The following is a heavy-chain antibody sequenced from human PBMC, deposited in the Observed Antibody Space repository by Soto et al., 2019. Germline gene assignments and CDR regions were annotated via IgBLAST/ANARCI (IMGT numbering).Heavy chain of an antibody. D-gene: IGHD2-2*02. CDR2: ISSRSDI. V-gene: IGHV3-21*01. Sequence: GSLRLSCVGCGFTFSTYSINWVRQAPGKGLEWVSSISSRSDIYYADSVKGRFTISRDNAKNSVSLQMNSLRAEDTAVYYCAREYTAWPLAYGLDVWGQGTTVTVSS. CDR3: AREYTAWPLAYGLDV. J-gene: IGHJ6*02. CDR1: GFTFSTYS.